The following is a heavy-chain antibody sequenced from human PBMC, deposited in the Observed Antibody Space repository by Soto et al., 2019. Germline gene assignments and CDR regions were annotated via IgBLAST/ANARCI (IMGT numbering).Heavy chain of an antibody. CDR3: ARGWGYYDPFDY. CDR1: GGSISSGGYY. Sequence: KPSETLSLTCTVSGGSISSGGYYWSWIRQPPGKGLEWIGHFYNSGNTNYNPSLKSRVTISGDTSKNQFSLKLSSVTAADTAVYYCARGWGYYDPFDYWGQGTLVTVSS. CDR2: FYNSGNT. D-gene: IGHD3-22*01. J-gene: IGHJ4*02. V-gene: IGHV4-30-4*01.